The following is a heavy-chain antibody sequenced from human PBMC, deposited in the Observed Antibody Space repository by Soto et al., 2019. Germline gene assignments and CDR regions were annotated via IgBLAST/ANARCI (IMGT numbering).Heavy chain of an antibody. CDR2: INVKRGAT. V-gene: IGHV1-2*02. Sequence: QVQLVQSGAELRRPGASVKVSCKASGYPFSDFYMHWVRQAPGQGPEWLGWINVKRGATLYAQKFNGRVTMTRDTTINTVYMEMTSLKSDDTAVYYCGRDGGPAFTFDHWGQGTLVIVSS. J-gene: IGHJ4*02. D-gene: IGHD3-16*01. CDR1: GYPFSDFY. CDR3: GRDGGPAFTFDH.